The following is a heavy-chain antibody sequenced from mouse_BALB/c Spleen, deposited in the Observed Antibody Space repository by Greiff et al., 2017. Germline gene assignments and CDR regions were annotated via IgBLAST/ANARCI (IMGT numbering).Heavy chain of an antibody. J-gene: IGHJ3*01. CDR1: GFSLTSYG. D-gene: IGHD2-4*01. Sequence: QVQLKESGPGLVAPSQSLSITCTVSGFSLTSYGVHWVRQPPGKGLEWLGVIWAGGSTNYNSALMSRLSISKDNSKSQVFLKMNSLQTDDTAMYYCARDPSTMITGFAYWGQGTLVTVSA. CDR3: ARDPSTMITGFAY. V-gene: IGHV2-9*02. CDR2: IWAGGST.